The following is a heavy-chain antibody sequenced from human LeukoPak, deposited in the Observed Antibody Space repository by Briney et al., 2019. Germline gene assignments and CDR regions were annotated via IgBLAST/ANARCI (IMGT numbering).Heavy chain of an antibody. CDR2: INPNSGGT. J-gene: IGHJ4*02. CDR1: GYTFTGYY. CDR3: ARDRLAVAGTLFDY. V-gene: IGHV1-2*02. Sequence: ASVKVSCKASGYTFTGYYMHWVRQAPGQGLEWMGWINPNSGGTNYAQKFQGRVTMTRDTSISTAYMELSRLRSDDTAVYYCARDRLAVAGTLFDYWGQGTLVTVSS. D-gene: IGHD6-19*01.